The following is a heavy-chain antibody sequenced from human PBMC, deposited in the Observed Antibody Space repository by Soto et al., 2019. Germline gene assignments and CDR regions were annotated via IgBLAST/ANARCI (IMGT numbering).Heavy chain of an antibody. CDR3: ARLPGGDWRPSNWFDP. Sequence: QVQLVQSGAEVKKPGSSVKVSCKASGGTFSSYAISWVRQAPEQGLEWMGGIIPIFGTANYAQKFQGRVTITADESTSTAYMELSSLRSEDTAVYYCARLPGGDWRPSNWFDPWGQGTLVTVSS. V-gene: IGHV1-69*01. CDR2: IIPIFGTA. D-gene: IGHD2-21*02. CDR1: GGTFSSYA. J-gene: IGHJ5*02.